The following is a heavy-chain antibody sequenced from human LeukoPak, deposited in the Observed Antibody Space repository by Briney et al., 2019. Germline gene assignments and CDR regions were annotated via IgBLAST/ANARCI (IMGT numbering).Heavy chain of an antibody. CDR1: GFTFSAYW. CDR2: ISSSGSTI. D-gene: IGHD6-19*01. V-gene: IGHV3-48*04. CDR3: ARVSSDRTYSSGWYMRGYFDY. Sequence: GGSLRLSCVGSGFTFSAYWMTWVRQAPGKGLGWVSYISSSGSTIYYADSVKGRFTISRDNAKNSLYLQMNSLRAEDTAVYYCARVSSDRTYSSGWYMRGYFDYWGQGTLVTVSS. J-gene: IGHJ4*02.